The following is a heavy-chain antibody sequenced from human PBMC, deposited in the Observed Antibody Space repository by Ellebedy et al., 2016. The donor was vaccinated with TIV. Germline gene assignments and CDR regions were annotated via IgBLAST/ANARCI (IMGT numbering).Heavy chain of an antibody. J-gene: IGHJ4*02. CDR3: ARGSGYCSSTSCSGETD. D-gene: IGHD2-2*01. V-gene: IGHV3-7*03. CDR1: GLTFSRYW. CDR2: IKQDGSDK. Sequence: GESLKISCVDSGLTFSRYWMGWVRQTPGRGLEWVANIKQDGSDKNYVDSVKGRFTISRDNAKRSLYLQMNSLSADDTAVYYCARGSGYCSSTSCSGETDWGQGTPVTVSS.